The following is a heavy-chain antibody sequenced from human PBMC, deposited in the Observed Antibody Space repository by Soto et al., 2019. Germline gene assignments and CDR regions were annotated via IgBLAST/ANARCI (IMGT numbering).Heavy chain of an antibody. V-gene: IGHV1-3*01. D-gene: IGHD2-15*01. CDR3: ARNGVATHHFHY. Sequence: ASVKVSCKASGYTFTSYAMHWVRQAPGQRPEWMGWINADNGNTKYSQKLQGRVTITRDTSASTGYMELSSLRSEDTAVYYSARNGVATHHFHYWGTGTLLTLSS. J-gene: IGHJ4*02. CDR1: GYTFTSYA. CDR2: INADNGNT.